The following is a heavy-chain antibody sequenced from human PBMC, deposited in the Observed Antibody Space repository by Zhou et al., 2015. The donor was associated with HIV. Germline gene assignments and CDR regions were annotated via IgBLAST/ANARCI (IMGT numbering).Heavy chain of an antibody. J-gene: IGHJ6*02. CDR2: IIPIFGTA. D-gene: IGHD4-23*01. Sequence: QVQLVQSGAEVKKPGSSVKVSCKASGGTFSSYAISWVRQAPGQGLEWMGGIIPIFGTANYAQKFQGRVTITADESTSTAYMELSSLRSEDTAVYYCARDSLTVVTPRHYYYGMDVWGQGTTVTVSS. V-gene: IGHV1-69*01. CDR1: GGTFSSYA. CDR3: ARDSLTVVTPRHYYYGMDV.